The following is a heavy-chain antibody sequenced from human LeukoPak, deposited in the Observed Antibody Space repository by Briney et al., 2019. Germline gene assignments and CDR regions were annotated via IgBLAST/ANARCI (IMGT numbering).Heavy chain of an antibody. D-gene: IGHD6-13*01. CDR1: GGSISSHY. CDR2: IYYSGST. V-gene: IGHV4-59*11. CDR3: ARHSSSWYVDF. J-gene: IGHJ4*02. Sequence: PSETLSLTCIVSGGSISSHYWSWIRQPPGKGLEWIGYIYYSGSTTYNPSLKSRATISEDTSKNQFSLKLSSVTAADTAVYYCARHSSSWYVDFWGQGTLVTVSS.